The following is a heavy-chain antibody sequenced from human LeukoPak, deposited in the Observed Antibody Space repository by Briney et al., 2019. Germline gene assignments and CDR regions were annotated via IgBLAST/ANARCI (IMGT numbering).Heavy chain of an antibody. CDR3: ARERGPYDAFDV. Sequence: GRSLRLSCAASGFSLSSCGMHWVRQAPGKGLEWVAVIWANGINTYYADSVKGRFTFSRDNSKSTLYLQMNSLRAEDTAVHYCARERGPYDAFDVWGQGTLVTVSS. CDR1: GFSLSSCG. J-gene: IGHJ3*01. V-gene: IGHV3-33*01. D-gene: IGHD3-10*01. CDR2: IWANGINT.